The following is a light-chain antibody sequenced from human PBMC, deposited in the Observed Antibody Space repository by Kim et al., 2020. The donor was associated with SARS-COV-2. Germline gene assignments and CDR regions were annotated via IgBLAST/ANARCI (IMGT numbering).Light chain of an antibody. J-gene: IGLJ1*01. V-gene: IGLV2-14*03. CDR1: SSDVGGYNY. CDR2: DVT. CDR3: SSFTSSSTRV. Sequence: GQSITISCTGTSSDVGGYNYVSWYQQHPGKAPKLLIYDVTNRPSGVSNRFSGSKSGNTASLTISGLQAEDEADYYCSSFTSSSTRVFGTGTQLTVL.